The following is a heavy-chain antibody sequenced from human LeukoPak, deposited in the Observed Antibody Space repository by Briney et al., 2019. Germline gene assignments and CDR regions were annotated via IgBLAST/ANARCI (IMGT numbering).Heavy chain of an antibody. D-gene: IGHD6-6*01. Sequence: SETLSRTCTVSGGSISSYYWSWIRQPPGKGLEWIGYIYNSGSTNYNPSLKSRVIISVDTSKNQFSLKLSSVTAADTAVYYCARDSSQEGFDYWGQGTLVTVSS. CDR2: IYNSGST. V-gene: IGHV4-59*01. J-gene: IGHJ4*02. CDR1: GGSISSYY. CDR3: ARDSSQEGFDY.